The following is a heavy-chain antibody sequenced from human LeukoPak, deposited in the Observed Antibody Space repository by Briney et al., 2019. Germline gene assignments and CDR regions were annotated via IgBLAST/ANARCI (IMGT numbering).Heavy chain of an antibody. CDR1: GYTFTGYY. D-gene: IGHD5-18*01. J-gene: IGHJ4*02. CDR3: ARDLQLWYIDY. V-gene: IGHV1-2*02. CDR2: INPNSGGT. Sequence: GASVKVSCKASGYTFTGYYMHWVRQAPGQGLEWMGWINPNSGGTNYAQRFQGRVTMTRDTSISTAYMELSRLRSDDTAVYYWARDLQLWYIDYWGQGTLVTVSS.